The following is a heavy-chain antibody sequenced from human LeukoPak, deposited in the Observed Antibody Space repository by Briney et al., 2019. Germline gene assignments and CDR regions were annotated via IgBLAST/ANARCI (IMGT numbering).Heavy chain of an antibody. Sequence: QAGRSLRLSCAASGFTFSSYAMHWVRQAPGKGLEWVAVISYDGSNKYYADSVKGRFTISRDISKNTLFLQMNSLKVEDTAVYYCARSVRGVIADAFNVWGQGTMVAVSS. CDR1: GFTFSSYA. CDR2: ISYDGSNK. J-gene: IGHJ3*01. D-gene: IGHD3-10*01. CDR3: ARSVRGVIADAFNV. V-gene: IGHV3-30-3*01.